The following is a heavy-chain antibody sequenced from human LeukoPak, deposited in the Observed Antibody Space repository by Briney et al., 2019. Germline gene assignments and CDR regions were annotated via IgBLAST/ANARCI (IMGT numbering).Heavy chain of an antibody. CDR1: GGSISSSSYY. J-gene: IGHJ5*02. CDR2: IFYSGST. CDR3: ARDSGGYSSSWYEGWFDP. Sequence: SETLSLTFTVSGGSISSSSYYWGWIRQPPGKGLEWIGSIFYSGSTYYNPSLKSRVTVSLDTSKNQFSLRLSSVTAADTAVYYCARDSGGYSSSWYEGWFDPWGQGTLVTVSS. V-gene: IGHV4-39*07. D-gene: IGHD6-13*01.